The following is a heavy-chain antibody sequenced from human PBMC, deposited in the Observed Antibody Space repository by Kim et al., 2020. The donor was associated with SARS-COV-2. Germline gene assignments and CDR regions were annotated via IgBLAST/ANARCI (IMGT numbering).Heavy chain of an antibody. J-gene: IGHJ4*02. CDR3: TRSDCSGGSCLPIDY. Sequence: GGSLRLSCAASGFTFSNAWMSWVRQAPGKGLEWVGRIKSKTDGGTTDYAAPVKGRFTISRDDSKNTLYLQMNSLKTEDTAVYYCTRSDCSGGSCLPIDYWGQGTLVTVSS. CDR1: GFTFSNAW. V-gene: IGHV3-15*01. D-gene: IGHD2-15*01. CDR2: IKSKTDGGTT.